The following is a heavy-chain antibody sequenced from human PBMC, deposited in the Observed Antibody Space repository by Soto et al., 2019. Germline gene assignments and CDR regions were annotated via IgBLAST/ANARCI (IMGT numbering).Heavy chain of an antibody. CDR1: GYTFTSYA. D-gene: IGHD3-10*01. V-gene: IGHV1-3*01. J-gene: IGHJ6*02. CDR2: INAGNGNT. CDR3: ARDLPWAMVRGVIGYYYYGMDV. Sequence: ASVKVSCKASGYTFTSYAMHWVRQAPGQRLEWMGWINAGNGNTKYSQKFQGRVTITRDTSASTAYMELSSLRSEDTAVYYRARDLPWAMVRGVIGYYYYGMDVWGQGTTVTVSS.